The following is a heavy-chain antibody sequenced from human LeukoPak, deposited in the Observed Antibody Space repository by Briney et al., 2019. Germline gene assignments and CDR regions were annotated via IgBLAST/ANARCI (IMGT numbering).Heavy chain of an antibody. D-gene: IGHD6-13*01. CDR3: ARDTAQQLVGQVSYYYGMDV. J-gene: IGHJ6*04. V-gene: IGHV3-53*01. Sequence: GGSLRLSCAASGFTVSSNYMSWVRQAPGKGLEWVSVICSGSSTYYADSVKGRFTISRDNSKNTLYLQMNSLRAEDTAVYYCARDTAQQLVGQVSYYYGMDVWGKGTTVTVSS. CDR1: GFTVSSNY. CDR2: ICSGSST.